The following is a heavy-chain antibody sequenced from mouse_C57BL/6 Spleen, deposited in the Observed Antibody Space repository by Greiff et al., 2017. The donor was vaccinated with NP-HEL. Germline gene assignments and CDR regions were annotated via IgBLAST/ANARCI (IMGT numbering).Heavy chain of an antibody. J-gene: IGHJ1*03. CDR1: GFSFNTYA. V-gene: IGHV10-1*01. CDR3: VRTDYEWYFDV. D-gene: IGHD2-4*01. Sequence: EVHLVESGGGLVQPKGSLKLSCAASGFSFNTYAMNWVRQAPGKGLEWVARIRSKSNNYATYYADSVKDRFTISRDDSESMLYLQMNNLKTEDTAMYYCVRTDYEWYFDVWGTGTTVTVSS. CDR2: IRSKSNNYAT.